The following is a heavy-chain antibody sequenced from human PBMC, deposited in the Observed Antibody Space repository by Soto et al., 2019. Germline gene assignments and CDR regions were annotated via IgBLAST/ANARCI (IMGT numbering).Heavy chain of an antibody. D-gene: IGHD3-10*01. CDR1: GFTFSSYA. CDR2: ISSNGGST. V-gene: IGHV3-64*01. J-gene: IGHJ4*02. Sequence: GGSLRLSCAASGFTFSSYAMHWVRQAPGKGLEYVSAISSNGGSTYYANSVKGRFTISRDNSKNTLYLQMGSLRAEDMAVYYCARVPGLWGQGTLVTVSS. CDR3: ARVPGL.